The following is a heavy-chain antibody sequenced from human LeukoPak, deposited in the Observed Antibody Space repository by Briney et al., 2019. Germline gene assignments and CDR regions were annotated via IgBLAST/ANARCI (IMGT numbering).Heavy chain of an antibody. CDR2: IWSDGANK. CDR3: ARDGENDSSGHYKPFDF. J-gene: IGHJ4*02. CDR1: GFTFSSYT. Sequence: HPGRSLRLSCAASGFTFSSYTMHWVRQAPGKGLEWVAAIWSDGANKYYADSVKGRFTISRDNSENTLYLQMNRLRVEDTAVYYCARDGENDSSGHYKPFDFWGQGTLVTVSS. D-gene: IGHD3-22*01. V-gene: IGHV3-33*08.